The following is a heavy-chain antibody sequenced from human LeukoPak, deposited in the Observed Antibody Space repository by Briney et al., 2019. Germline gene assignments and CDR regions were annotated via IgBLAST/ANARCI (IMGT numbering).Heavy chain of an antibody. V-gene: IGHV7-4-1*02. J-gene: IGHJ5*02. CDR2: INTNTGNP. CDR3: ARDRRYCSSTSCLPSWFDP. D-gene: IGHD2-2*01. CDR1: GYTFSNFG. Sequence: ASVKVSCKASGYTFSNFGINWVRQAPGQGLEWMGWINTNTGNPTYAQGFTGRFVFSLDTSVSTAYLQISSLKAEDTAVYYCARDRRYCSSTSCLPSWFDPWGQGTLVTVSS.